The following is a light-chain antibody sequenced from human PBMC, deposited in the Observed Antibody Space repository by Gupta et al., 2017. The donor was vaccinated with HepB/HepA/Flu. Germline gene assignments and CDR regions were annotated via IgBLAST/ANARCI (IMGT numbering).Light chain of an antibody. J-gene: IGLJ2*01. V-gene: IGLV3-1*01. Sequence: SYVLTQPPSASASPGQTASITCSGDQSGDKYTCWYQQKPGQAPVLIIYQDTKRPSGIPERFSGSNSGNTATLTISGTQAMDEADYYCQSWDRSTYVVFGGGTKLTVL. CDR3: QSWDRSTYVV. CDR2: QDT. CDR1: QSGDKY.